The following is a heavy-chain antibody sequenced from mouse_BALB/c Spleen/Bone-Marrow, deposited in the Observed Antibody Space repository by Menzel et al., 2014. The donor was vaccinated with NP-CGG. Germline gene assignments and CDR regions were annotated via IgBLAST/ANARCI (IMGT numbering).Heavy chain of an antibody. J-gene: IGHJ3*01. V-gene: IGHV14-3*02. D-gene: IGHD2-14*01. CDR1: GFNIKDTY. CDR3: ATYYRYDRRFAY. CDR2: IDPANGNT. Sequence: EVKLVESGAELVKPGASVKLSCTASGFNIKDTYMHWVKQRPEQGLEWIGGIDPANGNTKYDPKFQGKATITADTSSNTAYLQLSSLTSEDTAVYYCATYYRYDRRFAYWGQGTLVTVSA.